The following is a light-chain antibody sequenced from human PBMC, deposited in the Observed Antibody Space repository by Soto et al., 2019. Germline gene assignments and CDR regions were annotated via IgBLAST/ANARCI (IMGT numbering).Light chain of an antibody. J-gene: IGKJ1*01. Sequence: EIVLTQSPGTLSLSPGERATLSCRSSQSVSSNYLAWYQQKPEQAPRLVIYDVSGRATGIPDRFSGSGSGTDFTLTISRLEPEDFAVYYWQQYGSSPTFGQGTKVEIK. CDR3: QQYGSSPT. CDR1: QSVSSNY. V-gene: IGKV3-20*01. CDR2: DVS.